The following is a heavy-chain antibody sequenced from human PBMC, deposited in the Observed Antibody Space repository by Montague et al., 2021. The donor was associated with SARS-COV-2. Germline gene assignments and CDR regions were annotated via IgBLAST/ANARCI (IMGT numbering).Heavy chain of an antibody. CDR3: ARDPWRITIFGVVTRYGMDV. J-gene: IGHJ6*02. CDR2: IYYSGST. Sequence: SETLSLTCTVSGGSVSSGSYYWSWIRQPPGKGLEWIGHIYYSGSTNYDPSLKSRVTISVDTSKNQFSLKLSSVTAADTAVYYCARDPWRITIFGVVTRYGMDVWGQGTTVTVSS. V-gene: IGHV4-61*01. D-gene: IGHD3-3*01. CDR1: GGSVSSGSYY.